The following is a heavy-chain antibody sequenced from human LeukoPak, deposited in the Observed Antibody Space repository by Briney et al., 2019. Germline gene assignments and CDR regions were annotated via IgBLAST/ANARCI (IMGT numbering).Heavy chain of an antibody. CDR2: ISGSGGST. V-gene: IGHV3-23*01. CDR3: AKSPGYSGSYQGRFDY. Sequence: PGGSLRLSCAASGFTFSSYAMSWVRQAPGKGLEWVSPISGSGGSTYYADSVKGRFTISRDNSKNTLYLQMNSLRAEDTAVYYCAKSPGYSGSYQGRFDYWGQGTLVTVSS. J-gene: IGHJ4*02. D-gene: IGHD1-26*01. CDR1: GFTFSSYA.